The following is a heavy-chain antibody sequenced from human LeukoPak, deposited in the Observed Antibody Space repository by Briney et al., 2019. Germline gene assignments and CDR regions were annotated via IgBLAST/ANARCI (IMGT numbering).Heavy chain of an antibody. J-gene: IGHJ5*02. V-gene: IGHV1-8*03. Sequence: ASVKVSCKASGYTFTSYDINWVRQATGQGLEWMGWMNPNSGNTGYAQKFQGRVTITRNTSISTAYMELSSLRSEDTAVYYCAGGLLWFGELLYRFDPWGQGTLVTVSS. CDR2: MNPNSGNT. CDR3: AGGLLWFGELLYRFDP. CDR1: GYTFTSYD. D-gene: IGHD3-10*01.